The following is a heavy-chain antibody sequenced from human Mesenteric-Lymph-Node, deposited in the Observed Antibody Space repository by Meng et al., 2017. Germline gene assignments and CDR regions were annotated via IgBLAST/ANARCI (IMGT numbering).Heavy chain of an antibody. CDR2: INHSGST. CDR1: GGSFSGYY. V-gene: IGHV4-34*01. D-gene: IGHD6-13*01. Sequence: QVQLQQWGVGLVKPSETLSLTCAVHGGSFSGYYWGWIRQPPGKGLEWIGEINHSGSTNYNPSLKSRVTISVDTSKNQFSLKLSSVTAADTAVYYCARGGGNSWYIDYWGQGTLVTVSS. CDR3: ARGGGNSWYIDY. J-gene: IGHJ4*02.